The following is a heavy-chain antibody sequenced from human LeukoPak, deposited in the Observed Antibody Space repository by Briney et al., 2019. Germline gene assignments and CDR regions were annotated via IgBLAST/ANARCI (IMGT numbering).Heavy chain of an antibody. CDR2: MNPNSGNT. D-gene: IGHD6-19*01. CDR3: ARGPYSSGWYVYYYYYMDV. J-gene: IGHJ6*03. V-gene: IGHV1-8*03. Sequence: GASVKVSCKAPGYTFTSYDINWVRQATGQGLEWMGWMNPNSGNTGYAQKFQGRVTITRNTSISTAYMELSSLRSEDTAVYYCARGPYSSGWYVYYYYYMDVWGKGTTVTVSS. CDR1: GYTFTSYD.